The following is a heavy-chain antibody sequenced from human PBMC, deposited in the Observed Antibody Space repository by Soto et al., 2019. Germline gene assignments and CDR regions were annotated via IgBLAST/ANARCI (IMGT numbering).Heavy chain of an antibody. Sequence: PGESLKISCKGSGYSFAGYWITWVRQKPGKGLEWMGRIDPSDSQTYYSPSFRGHVTISADKSISTAYLQWSSLKASDAAMYYCARSMGGPFDYWGQGALVTVSS. D-gene: IGHD1-26*01. CDR3: ARSMGGPFDY. CDR2: IDPSDSQT. V-gene: IGHV5-10-1*01. J-gene: IGHJ4*02. CDR1: GYSFAGYW.